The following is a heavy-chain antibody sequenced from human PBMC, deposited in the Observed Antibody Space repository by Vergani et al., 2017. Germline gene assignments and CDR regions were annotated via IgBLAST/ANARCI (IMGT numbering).Heavy chain of an antibody. CDR3: ARDRDTHYDFWSGYYSGYFDY. Sequence: EVQLQESGGGLVKPGGSLRVSCAASGFSFSTYSINWVRQAPGKGLEWVSSISGRSNYIYYADSLKGRFTISRDNSKNSVYLQMNSLRAEDTAVYYCARDRDTHYDFWSGYYSGYFDYWGQGTLVTVSS. V-gene: IGHV3-21*06. CDR1: GFSFSTYS. D-gene: IGHD3-3*01. J-gene: IGHJ4*02. CDR2: ISGRSNYI.